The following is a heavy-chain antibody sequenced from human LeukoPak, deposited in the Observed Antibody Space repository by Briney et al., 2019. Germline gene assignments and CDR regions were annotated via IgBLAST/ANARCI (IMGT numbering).Heavy chain of an antibody. V-gene: IGHV3-30*02. Sequence: PGGSLRLSCAASGFIFSSYGMHWVRQPPGKGLEWVAFIRSDGSDTYSAASVKGRFTISRDNSKNTLWLQMNSLRAEDTAVYYCAKQDSSSDFWGQGTLVTVSS. CDR2: IRSDGSDT. J-gene: IGHJ4*02. D-gene: IGHD3-22*01. CDR1: GFIFSSYG. CDR3: AKQDSSSDF.